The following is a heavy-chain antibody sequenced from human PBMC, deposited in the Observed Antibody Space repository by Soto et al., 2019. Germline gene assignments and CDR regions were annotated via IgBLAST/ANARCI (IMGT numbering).Heavy chain of an antibody. CDR1: GFTFSSFW. Sequence: EVQLVESGGGLVQPGGSLRLSCAASGFTFSSFWMHWVRQAPGKGLEWVSRASPDVTSTSYADSVKGRFTISRYNAKNTLFMQMNSLRAEDTAVYYCTRHGSGEYFLFDPWGQGSLVTVSS. D-gene: IGHD2-2*01. CDR2: ASPDVTST. CDR3: TRHGSGEYFLFDP. J-gene: IGHJ5*02. V-gene: IGHV3-74*01.